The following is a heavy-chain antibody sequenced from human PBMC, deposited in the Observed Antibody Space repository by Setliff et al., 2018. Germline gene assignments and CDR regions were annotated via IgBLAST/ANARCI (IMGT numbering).Heavy chain of an antibody. D-gene: IGHD3-3*01. CDR3: ARMSGFQYIDV. CDR1: RGSINSHY. CDR2: IYTSWST. Sequence: SETLSLTCTVSRGSINSHYWSWIRQPAGKELEWIGQIYTSWSTNYNPSLKSRVTISLDTSKNQFSLSLTSVTAEDTAVYYCARMSGFQYIDVWDKGTTVTVSS. V-gene: IGHV4-4*07. J-gene: IGHJ6*03.